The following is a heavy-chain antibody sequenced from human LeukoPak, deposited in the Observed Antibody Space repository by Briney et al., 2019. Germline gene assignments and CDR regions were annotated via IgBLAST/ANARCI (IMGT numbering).Heavy chain of an antibody. CDR3: ARDQVAVAGTMAFDI. Sequence: GGSLRLSCAASGSTVSSNYMSWVRQAPGKGLEWVSVIYSGGSTYYADSVKGRFTISRDNSKNTLYLQMNSLRAEDTAVYYCARDQVAVAGTMAFDIWGQGTMVTVSS. CDR1: GSTVSSNY. D-gene: IGHD6-19*01. V-gene: IGHV3-66*02. CDR2: IYSGGST. J-gene: IGHJ3*02.